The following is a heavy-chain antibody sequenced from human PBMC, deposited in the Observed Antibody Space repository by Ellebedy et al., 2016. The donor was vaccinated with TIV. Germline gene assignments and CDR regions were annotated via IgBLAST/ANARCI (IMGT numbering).Heavy chain of an antibody. Sequence: SETLSLTXTVSGGSISSYYWSWIRQPPGKGLEWIGSIYYSGSTYYNPSLKSRVTISVDTSKNQFSLKLSSVTAADTAVYYCARGLVMITFGGVIATNWFDPWGQGTLVTVSS. CDR1: GGSISSYY. D-gene: IGHD3-16*02. CDR2: IYYSGST. V-gene: IGHV4-39*01. J-gene: IGHJ5*02. CDR3: ARGLVMITFGGVIATNWFDP.